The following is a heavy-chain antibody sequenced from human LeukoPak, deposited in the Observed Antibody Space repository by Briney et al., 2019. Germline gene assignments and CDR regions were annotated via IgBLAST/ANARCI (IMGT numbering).Heavy chain of an antibody. CDR2: IHYSGST. V-gene: IGHV4-59*01. D-gene: IGHD6-19*01. CDR3: ARPGSYNGWYYLDY. J-gene: IGHJ4*02. CDR1: GGSISSYY. Sequence: SETLSLTCTVSGGSISSYYWSWIRRPPGKGLEWIGYIHYSGSTNYNPSLKSRVTISVDTSKNQFSLKLSSVTAADTAVYYCARPGSYNGWYYLDYWDQGTLVTVSS.